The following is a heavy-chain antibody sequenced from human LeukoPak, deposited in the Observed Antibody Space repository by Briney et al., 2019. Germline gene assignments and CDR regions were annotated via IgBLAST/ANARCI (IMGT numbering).Heavy chain of an antibody. Sequence: PSETLSLTCTVYGGSISSSSYYWGWIRQPPGKGLEWIGSIYDSGSTYYNPSLKSPVTISIATYKNHFSLELSSVAAADTAVYYCARLRITMIVVVIVNYFDYWGQGTLVSVSS. CDR2: IYDSGST. J-gene: IGHJ4*02. V-gene: IGHV4-39*02. D-gene: IGHD3-22*01. CDR3: ARLRITMIVVVIVNYFDY. CDR1: GGSISSSSYY.